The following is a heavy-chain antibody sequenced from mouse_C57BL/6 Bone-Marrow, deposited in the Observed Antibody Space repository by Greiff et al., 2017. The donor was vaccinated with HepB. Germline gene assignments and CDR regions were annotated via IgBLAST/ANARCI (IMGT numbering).Heavy chain of an antibody. J-gene: IGHJ2*01. Sequence: QVQLQQPGAELVMPGASVKLSCKASGYTFTSYWMHWVKQRPGQGLEWIGEIDPSDSYTNYNQKFKGKSTLTVDKYSSTAYMQLSSLTSEDSAVYYCARWYGSTFDYWGQGTTLTVSS. V-gene: IGHV1-69*01. CDR1: GYTFTSYW. CDR3: ARWYGSTFDY. CDR2: IDPSDSYT. D-gene: IGHD1-1*01.